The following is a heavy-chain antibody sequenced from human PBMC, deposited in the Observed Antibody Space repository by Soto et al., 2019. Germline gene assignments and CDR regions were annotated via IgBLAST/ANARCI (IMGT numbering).Heavy chain of an antibody. Sequence: QVQLVQSGAEVKKPGASVKVSCKASGYTFTSYDINWVRQATGQGLERMGWMNPNSGNTGYAQKFQGRVTMTRNASISPAYMELRRLRSEDTAVYSGASERTGPPSMDVWGQGTTVTVSS. V-gene: IGHV1-8*01. CDR3: ASERTGPPSMDV. CDR2: MNPNSGNT. J-gene: IGHJ6*02. D-gene: IGHD1-1*01. CDR1: GYTFTSYD.